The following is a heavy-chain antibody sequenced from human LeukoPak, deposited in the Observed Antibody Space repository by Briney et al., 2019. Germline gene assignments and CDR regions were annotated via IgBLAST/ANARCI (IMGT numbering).Heavy chain of an antibody. D-gene: IGHD3-10*01. CDR2: IYYSGST. Sequence: SETLSLTCTVSGGSISSSSYYWGWIRQPPGKGLEWIGSIYYSGSTNYNPSLKSRVTMSVDTSKNQFSLKLSSVTAADTAVYYCARDRSGSYYLFDYWGQGTLVTVSS. CDR1: GGSISSSSYY. V-gene: IGHV4-39*07. J-gene: IGHJ4*02. CDR3: ARDRSGSYYLFDY.